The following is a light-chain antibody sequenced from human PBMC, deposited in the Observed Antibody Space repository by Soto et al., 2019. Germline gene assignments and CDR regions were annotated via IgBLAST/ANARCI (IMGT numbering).Light chain of an antibody. CDR1: QNLGTLY. V-gene: IGKV3-20*01. J-gene: IGKJ1*01. CDR3: QQYAGSPRT. CDR2: SAS. Sequence: ETLMTQSPGTLSLSPGERSTLSRMASQNLGTLYLAWFQQKSGQAPRLLIYSASRRATGITDRFTGSGSGTDFTLTINRVEPEDFAVYFCQQYAGSPRTFGQGTQVDIK.